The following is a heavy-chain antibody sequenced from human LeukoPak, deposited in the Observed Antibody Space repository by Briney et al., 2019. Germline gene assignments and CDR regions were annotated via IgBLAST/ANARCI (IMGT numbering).Heavy chain of an antibody. D-gene: IGHD7-27*01. CDR2: IFSGGST. J-gene: IGHJ4*02. CDR1: GFTVSSNY. CDR3: ARDGTGDRWGHFDY. Sequence: QSGGSLRLSCAASGFTVSSNYMSWVRQAPGKGLEWVSVIFSGGSTYYADSVKGRFNISRDNSKNTLYLQMNSLRAEDTAVYYCARDGTGDRWGHFDYWGQGTLVTVSS. V-gene: IGHV3-53*01.